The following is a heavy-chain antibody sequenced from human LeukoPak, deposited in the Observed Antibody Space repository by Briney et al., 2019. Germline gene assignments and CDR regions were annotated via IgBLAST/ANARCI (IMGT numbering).Heavy chain of an antibody. Sequence: SETLSLTCTVSGGSISSYYWSWIRQPPGKGLEWIGYIYYSGSTNYNPSLKSRVTISVDTSENQFSLKLSSVTAADTAVYYCARGGVYDYVWGSYRNNWFDPWGQGTLVTVSS. D-gene: IGHD3-16*02. J-gene: IGHJ5*02. CDR1: GGSISSYY. CDR2: IYYSGST. V-gene: IGHV4-59*01. CDR3: ARGGVYDYVWGSYRNNWFDP.